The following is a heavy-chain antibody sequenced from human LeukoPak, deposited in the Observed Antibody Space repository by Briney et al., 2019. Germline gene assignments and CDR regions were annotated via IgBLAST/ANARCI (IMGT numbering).Heavy chain of an antibody. V-gene: IGHV4-34*01. Sequence: SETLSLTCAVYGGSFSGYDWSWIRQPPGKGLEWGGEINHSGSTNYNPSLNSRVPIPVDTSKNQFSLTLSSVTAADTAVYYCAREIAAAGASYYYYYGMDVWGKGTTVTVSS. CDR1: GGSFSGYD. CDR3: AREIAAAGASYYYYYGMDV. D-gene: IGHD6-13*01. CDR2: INHSGST. J-gene: IGHJ6*04.